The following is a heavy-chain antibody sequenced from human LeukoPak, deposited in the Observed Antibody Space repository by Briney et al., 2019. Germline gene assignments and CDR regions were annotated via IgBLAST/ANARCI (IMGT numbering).Heavy chain of an antibody. CDR1: GGSISSSSYY. V-gene: IGHV4-39*01. D-gene: IGHD3-22*01. CDR2: IYYSGST. Sequence: PPETLSLTCTVSGGSISSSSYYWGWIRQPPGKWLEWIGSIYYSGSTYYNPSLKSRVTLSVDTSKNQFSLKLSSVTAADTAVYYCACHTMIVVASFDYWGQGTLLTVSS. J-gene: IGHJ4*02. CDR3: ACHTMIVVASFDY.